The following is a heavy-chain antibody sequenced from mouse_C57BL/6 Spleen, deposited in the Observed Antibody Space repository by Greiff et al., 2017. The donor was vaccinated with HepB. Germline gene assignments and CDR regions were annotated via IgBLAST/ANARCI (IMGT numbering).Heavy chain of an antibody. CDR2: ISYSGST. CDR1: GYSITSGYD. J-gene: IGHJ1*03. D-gene: IGHD1-1*01. Sequence: EVQLQQSGPGMVKPSQSLSLTCTVTGYSITSGYDWHWIRHFPGNKLEWMGYISYSGSTNYNPSLKSRISITHDTSKNHFFLKLNSVTTEDTATYYCARAPTVVYWYFDVWGTGTTVTVSS. CDR3: ARAPTVVYWYFDV. V-gene: IGHV3-1*01.